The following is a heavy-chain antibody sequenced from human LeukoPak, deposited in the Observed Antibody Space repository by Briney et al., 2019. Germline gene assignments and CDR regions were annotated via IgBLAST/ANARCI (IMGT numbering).Heavy chain of an antibody. V-gene: IGHV3-74*01. CDR1: GLTFSSHR. D-gene: IGHD2-15*01. CDR3: ASTISCLL. J-gene: IGHJ4*02. CDR2: INSDGSST. Sequence: QPGGSLRLSCAASGLTFSSHRMHWVRQAPGKGLVWVSRINSDGSSTTYADSVKGGFTISRDNAKNMLYLQMKSLRAEDTAVYYCASTISCLLWGQGTLVTV.